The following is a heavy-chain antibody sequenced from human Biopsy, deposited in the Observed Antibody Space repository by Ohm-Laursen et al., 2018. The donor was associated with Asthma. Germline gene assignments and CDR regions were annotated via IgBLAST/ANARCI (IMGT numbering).Heavy chain of an antibody. Sequence: SLRLSCAASGFSVSSNYMSWVRQAAGKGLEWVSVIYSGGSTYYADSVKGRFTISRDNSKNSLDLQMNSLRAEDTAVYYCGRDYPLVDWGQGTLVTVSS. CDR3: GRDYPLVD. V-gene: IGHV3-53*01. CDR2: IYSGGST. CDR1: GFSVSSNY. D-gene: IGHD2-15*01. J-gene: IGHJ4*02.